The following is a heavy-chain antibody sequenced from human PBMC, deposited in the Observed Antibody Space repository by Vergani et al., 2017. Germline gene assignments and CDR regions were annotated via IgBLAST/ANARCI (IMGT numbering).Heavy chain of an antibody. D-gene: IGHD5-24*01. CDR2: ISSSGSTI. V-gene: IGHV3-11*01. Sequence: VQLVESGGVVVQPGGSLRLSCAASGFTFSDYYMSWIRPAPGQGLEWVSYISSSGSTIYYADSVKGRFTISRDNAKNSLYLQMNSLRAEDTAVYYCARAKKRWLQFQSFTGVDYWGQGTLVTVSS. J-gene: IGHJ4*02. CDR3: ARAKKRWLQFQSFTGVDY. CDR1: GFTFSDYY.